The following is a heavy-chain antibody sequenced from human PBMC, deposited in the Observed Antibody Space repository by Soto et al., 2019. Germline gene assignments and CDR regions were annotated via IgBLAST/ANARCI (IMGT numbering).Heavy chain of an antibody. J-gene: IGHJ6*02. CDR3: ARVATSHYYYGMDV. Sequence: QVQLVQSGAELKKPGASVKVSCKTSGYPFTTYGVSWVRQAPGQGLEWLGWISGYNGDTNYAREFQGRVTITADTSTTTAYMELRSLRSDDTAVYYCARVATSHYYYGMDVWGQGTTVAVSS. CDR2: ISGYNGDT. CDR1: GYPFTTYG. V-gene: IGHV1-18*01.